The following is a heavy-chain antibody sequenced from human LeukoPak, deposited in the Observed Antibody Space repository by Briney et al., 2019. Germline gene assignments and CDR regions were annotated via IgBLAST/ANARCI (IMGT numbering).Heavy chain of an antibody. CDR1: GGSISTYY. J-gene: IGHJ6*02. Sequence: SETLSLTCTVSGGSISTYYWSWIRQPPGKGLEWIGYIYYSGSTDYNPSLKSRVTISVDTSKNQFSLKLSSVTAADTAVYYCARDQRYSGTYYYYYAMDVWGQGTTVTVSS. CDR3: ARDQRYSGTYYYYYAMDV. CDR2: IYYSGST. D-gene: IGHD1-26*01. V-gene: IGHV4-59*01.